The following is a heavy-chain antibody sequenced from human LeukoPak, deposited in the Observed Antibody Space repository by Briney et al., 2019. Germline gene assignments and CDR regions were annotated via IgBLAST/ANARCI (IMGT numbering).Heavy chain of an antibody. CDR1: GGSISSGGYY. CDR2: IYHSGST. D-gene: IGHD2-15*01. Sequence: PSETLSLTCTVSGGSISSGGYYWSWIRQPPGKGLEWIGYIYHSGSTYYNPSLKSRVTISVDRSKNQFSLKLSSVTAADTAVYYCARSPRGSRQDYWGQGTLVTVSS. J-gene: IGHJ4*02. V-gene: IGHV4-30-2*02. CDR3: ARSPRGSRQDY.